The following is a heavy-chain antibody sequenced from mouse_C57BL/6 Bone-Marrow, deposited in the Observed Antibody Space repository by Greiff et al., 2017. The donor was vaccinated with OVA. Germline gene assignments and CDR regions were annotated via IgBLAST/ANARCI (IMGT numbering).Heavy chain of an antibody. V-gene: IGHV3-6*01. CDR1: GYSITSGYY. CDR2: ISYDGSN. CDR3: ARGRHYYGSSYWFAY. D-gene: IGHD1-1*01. J-gene: IGHJ3*01. Sequence: EVQLQQSGPGLVKPSQSLSLTCSVTGYSITSGYYWNWIRQFPGNKLEWMGYISYDGSNNYNPSLKNRISITRDTSKNQFFLKLNSVTTEDTATYYCARGRHYYGSSYWFAYWGQGTLVTVSA.